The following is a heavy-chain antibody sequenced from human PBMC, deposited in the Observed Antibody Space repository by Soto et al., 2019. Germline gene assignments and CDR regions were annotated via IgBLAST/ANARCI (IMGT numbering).Heavy chain of an antibody. D-gene: IGHD3-3*01. CDR1: GFTFSSYW. Sequence: GGSLRLSCAASGFTFSSYWMHWVRQAPGKGLVWVSRINSDVSSTSYADSVKGRFTISRDNAKNTLYLQMNSLRAEDTAVYYCASTSYYDFWSGYSWGQGTLVTVSS. V-gene: IGHV3-74*01. CDR3: ASTSYYDFWSGYS. CDR2: INSDVSST. J-gene: IGHJ4*02.